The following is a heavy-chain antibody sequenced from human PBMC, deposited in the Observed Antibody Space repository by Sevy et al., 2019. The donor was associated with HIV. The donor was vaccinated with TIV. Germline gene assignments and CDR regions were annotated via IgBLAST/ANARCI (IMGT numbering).Heavy chain of an antibody. V-gene: IGHV3-11*06. CDR1: GFTFSDHY. CDR3: ARGDSSGCPDY. CDR2: ISSSGSFT. D-gene: IGHD3-22*01. J-gene: IGHJ4*02. Sequence: GGSLRLSCAASGFTFSDHYMSWIRQAPGKGLEWVSYISSSGSFTNNADFVKGLFTISRENAKNSLSLQMKSLRAEDTAVYYCARGDSSGCPDYWGQGTLVTVSS.